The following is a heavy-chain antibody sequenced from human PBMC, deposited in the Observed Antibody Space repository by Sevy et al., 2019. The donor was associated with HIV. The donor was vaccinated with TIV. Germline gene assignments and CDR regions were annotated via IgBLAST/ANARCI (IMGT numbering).Heavy chain of an antibody. V-gene: IGHV1-2*06. CDR3: ARAPAPYCSSTSCRDYYYYYGMDV. CDR1: GYTFTGYY. D-gene: IGHD2-2*01. Sequence: ASVKVSCKASGYTFTGYYMHWVRQAPGQGLEWMGRINPNSGGTNYAQKFQGRVTMTRDTSISTAYMELSRLRSDDTAEYYCARAPAPYCSSTSCRDYYYYYGMDVWGQGTTVTVSS. CDR2: INPNSGGT. J-gene: IGHJ6*02.